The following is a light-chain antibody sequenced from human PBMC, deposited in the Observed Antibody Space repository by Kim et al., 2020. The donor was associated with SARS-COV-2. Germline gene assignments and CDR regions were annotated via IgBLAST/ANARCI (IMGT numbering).Light chain of an antibody. Sequence: SSELTQDPAVSVALGQTVRITCQGDSLKTYYGSWYQQKPGQAPLPVMYGKNIRPSGIPDRFSGSSSGNTTSLTITGTQAEDEADYYCNSRDSSGNRWVFG. CDR3: NSRDSSGNRWV. CDR2: GKN. CDR1: SLKTYY. J-gene: IGLJ3*02. V-gene: IGLV3-19*01.